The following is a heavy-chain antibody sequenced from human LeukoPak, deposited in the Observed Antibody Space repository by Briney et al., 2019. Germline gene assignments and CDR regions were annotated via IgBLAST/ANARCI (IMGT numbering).Heavy chain of an antibody. J-gene: IGHJ4*02. CDR3: ARALGRGGGGYCTSDSCYLDS. D-gene: IGHD2-8*01. CDR1: GDSINSGGYS. V-gene: IGHV4-30-2*01. Sequence: KTSETLSLTCAVSGDSINSGGYSWSWIRQPPGKGLEWIGYIYHTGSNFYNPSLKGRATISEDSAKNQFSLKLTSVTAADTAVYDCARALGRGGGGYCTSDSCYLDSWGQGTLVTVSS. CDR2: IYHTGSN.